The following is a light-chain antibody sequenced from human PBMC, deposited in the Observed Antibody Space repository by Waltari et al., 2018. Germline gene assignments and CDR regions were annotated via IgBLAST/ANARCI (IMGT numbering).Light chain of an antibody. CDR3: LQYFDASRT. J-gene: IGKJ2*01. CDR1: QSLFYTSNNKDY. Sequence: IVMTQFPDSLAVSLGETATINCRSSQSLFYTSNNKDYLGWYQHKPGLPPKLLIYWASNRESGVPDRFSGSGSVTDFTLTISSLQAEDVAVYYCLQYFDASRTFGQGTKLEIK. CDR2: WAS. V-gene: IGKV4-1*01.